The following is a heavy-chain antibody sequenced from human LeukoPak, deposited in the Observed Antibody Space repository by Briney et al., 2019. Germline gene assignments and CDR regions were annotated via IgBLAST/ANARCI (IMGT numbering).Heavy chain of an antibody. D-gene: IGHD6-19*01. V-gene: IGHV1-18*01. CDR1: GYTFTRYP. J-gene: IGHJ3*02. CDR3: ARPGYSSGWDAFDI. Sequence: ASVKVSCKASGYTFTRYPISWVRQAPGQGLEWMGWISAYNGNTNYAQKLQGRVTMTTDTSTSTAYMELRSLRSDDTAVYYCARPGYSSGWDAFDIWGQGTMVTVSS. CDR2: ISAYNGNT.